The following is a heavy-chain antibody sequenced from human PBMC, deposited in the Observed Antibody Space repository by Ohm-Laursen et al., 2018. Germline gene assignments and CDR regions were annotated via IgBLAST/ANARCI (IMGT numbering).Heavy chain of an antibody. J-gene: IGHJ4*02. CDR1: GFTFSGSA. D-gene: IGHD2-8*01. Sequence: SLRLSCSASGFTFSGSAMHWVRQASGKGLEWVGRIRSKANSYATAYAASVKGRFTISRDDSKNTAYLQMNSLKTEDTAVYYCTPGTIFDYWGQGTLVTVSS. CDR2: IRSKANSYAT. V-gene: IGHV3-73*01. CDR3: TPGTIFDY.